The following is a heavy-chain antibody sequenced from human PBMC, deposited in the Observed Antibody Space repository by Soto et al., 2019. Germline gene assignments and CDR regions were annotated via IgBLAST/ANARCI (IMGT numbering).Heavy chain of an antibody. V-gene: IGHV3-21*02. CDR1: GFAFNTYS. D-gene: IGHD3-9*01. Sequence: EVQLVESGGGLVNPGGSLRLSCTASGFAFNTYSMNWVRQAPGKGLEWVSSINQDSTYIYYSDSLRGRITISRDNAEDSLSLQMNSLRPDDTAVYYCVRDLGRYFRSGYMDLWGDGATVTVSS. J-gene: IGHJ6*02. CDR3: VRDLGRYFRSGYMDL. CDR2: INQDSTYI.